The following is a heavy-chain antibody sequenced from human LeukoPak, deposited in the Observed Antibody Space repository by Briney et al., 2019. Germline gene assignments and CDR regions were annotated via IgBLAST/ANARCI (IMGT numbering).Heavy chain of an antibody. J-gene: IGHJ4*02. CDR2: IRYDGSNK. Sequence: PGGSLRLSCAASGFTFSSYGMHWVRQAPGKGLEWVAFIRYDGSNKYYADSVKGRFTISRDNSKNTLYLQMNSLRAEDTAVYYCAKDHAMVRGNEGNYFDYWGQGTLVTVSS. D-gene: IGHD3-10*01. CDR1: GFTFSSYG. V-gene: IGHV3-30*02. CDR3: AKDHAMVRGNEGNYFDY.